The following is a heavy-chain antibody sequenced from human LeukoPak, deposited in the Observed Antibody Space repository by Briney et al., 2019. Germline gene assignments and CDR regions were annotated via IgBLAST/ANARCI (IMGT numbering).Heavy chain of an antibody. CDR2: IYHSGST. D-gene: IGHD3-10*01. CDR3: SRDATMVRGGGFDY. CDR1: GGSISSSSYY. V-gene: IGHV4-39*02. Sequence: SETLSLTCTVSGGSISSSSYYWGWIRQPPGKGLEWIGSIYHSGSTYYSPSLKSRVTISVDTSKNHFSLKLSSVTAADTAVYYCSRDATMVRGGGFDYWGQGTLVTVSS. J-gene: IGHJ4*02.